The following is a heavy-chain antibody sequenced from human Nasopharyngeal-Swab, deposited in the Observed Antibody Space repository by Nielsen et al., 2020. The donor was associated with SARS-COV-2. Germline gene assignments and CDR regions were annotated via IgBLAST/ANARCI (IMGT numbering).Heavy chain of an antibody. CDR3: VKDLAYDEVS. CDR2: INNRGDDT. Sequence: EGSLRLSCAASGFIFSNYAMSWVRQAPGKGLEWVSTINNRGDDTHYVDSVRGRFTVSRDNSKNTLYLQMNSLRGEDTAIYYCVKDLAYDEVSWGQGTLVTVSS. J-gene: IGHJ5*02. CDR1: GFIFSNYA. D-gene: IGHD5-12*01. V-gene: IGHV3-23*01.